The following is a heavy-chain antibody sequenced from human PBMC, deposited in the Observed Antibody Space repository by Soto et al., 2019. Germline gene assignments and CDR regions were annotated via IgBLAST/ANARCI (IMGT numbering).Heavy chain of an antibody. CDR3: ARYAFSSWFAY. Sequence: PSETLSLTCIVSGGSISTYYWSWIRQPPGKGLEWIGYINYSGRTNYNPSLKSRVTMSLDTSKNQFSLKLRSVTAADTALFYCARYAFSSWFAYWGKGTLVTVSS. V-gene: IGHV4-59*01. D-gene: IGHD2-15*01. CDR1: GGSISTYY. J-gene: IGHJ4*02. CDR2: INYSGRT.